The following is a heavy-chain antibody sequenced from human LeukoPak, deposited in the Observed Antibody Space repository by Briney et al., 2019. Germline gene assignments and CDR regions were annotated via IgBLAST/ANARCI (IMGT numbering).Heavy chain of an antibody. J-gene: IGHJ3*01. Sequence: PGGSLRLSCAAAGFTFSTYRIDWVRQAPGEGLEWVSSISRSSNYIYYADSGKGRFTVSRDNAKNSVYLQMNSLRAEDTAMYYCARGRTSYYDSHDAFDVWGQGTLVTVSS. D-gene: IGHD3-22*01. CDR3: ARGRTSYYDSHDAFDV. CDR1: GFTFSTYR. V-gene: IGHV3-21*01. CDR2: ISRSSNYI.